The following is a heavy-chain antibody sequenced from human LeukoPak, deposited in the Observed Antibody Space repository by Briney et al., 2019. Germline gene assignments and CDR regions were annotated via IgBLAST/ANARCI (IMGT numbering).Heavy chain of an antibody. CDR3: AKGMEDYYYGSGRQTYYYYGMDV. CDR1: GFTFSSYA. D-gene: IGHD3-10*01. CDR2: ISGSGGST. Sequence: GRSLRLSCAASGFTFSSYAMSWVRQAPGKGLEWVSAISGSGGSTYYADSVKGRFTISRDNSKNALYLQMNSLRAEDTAVYYCAKGMEDYYYGSGRQTYYYYGMDVWGKGTTVTVSS. J-gene: IGHJ6*04. V-gene: IGHV3-23*01.